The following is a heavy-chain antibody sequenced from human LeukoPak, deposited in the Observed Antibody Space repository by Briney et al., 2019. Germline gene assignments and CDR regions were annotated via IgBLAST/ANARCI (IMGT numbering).Heavy chain of an antibody. D-gene: IGHD6-19*01. CDR1: GGTFSSYA. V-gene: IGHV1-69*05. CDR3: ARDGQWLAPDFDY. Sequence: VASVKVSCKASGGTFSSYAISWVRQAPGQGLEWMGGIIPIFGTANYAQKFQGRVTITRDTSASTAYMELSSLRSEDTAVYYCARDGQWLAPDFDYWGQGTLVTVSS. CDR2: IIPIFGTA. J-gene: IGHJ4*02.